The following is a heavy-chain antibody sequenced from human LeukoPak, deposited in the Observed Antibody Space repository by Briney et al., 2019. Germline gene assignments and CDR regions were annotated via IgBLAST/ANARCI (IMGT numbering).Heavy chain of an antibody. V-gene: IGHV3-74*01. CDR3: ARDPETYYYDSSGDYFDY. D-gene: IGHD3-22*01. CDR2: INSDGSST. J-gene: IGHJ4*02. Sequence: GGSLRLSCAASGFTFSSYWMDWVSQAPGKGLVWVSGINSDGSSTSYADSVKGRFTISRDNAKNTLYLQMNSLRAEDTAVYYCARDPETYYYDSSGDYFDYWGQGTLVTVSS. CDR1: GFTFSSYW.